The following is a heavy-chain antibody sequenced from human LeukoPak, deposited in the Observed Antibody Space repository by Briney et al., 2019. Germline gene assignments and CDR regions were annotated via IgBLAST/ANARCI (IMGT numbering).Heavy chain of an antibody. J-gene: IGHJ4*02. CDR3: ANSPPGYSYAYKADN. CDR1: GFTFSSYA. D-gene: IGHD5-18*01. Sequence: GGSLRLSCAASGFTFSSYAMSWVRQAPGKRLEWVSTISGSGRVTYYADSVKGRFTISRDNSKNTLLLQMNSLRAEDTAIYYCANSPPGYSYAYKADNWGQGTLVTVSS. CDR2: ISGSGRVT. V-gene: IGHV3-23*01.